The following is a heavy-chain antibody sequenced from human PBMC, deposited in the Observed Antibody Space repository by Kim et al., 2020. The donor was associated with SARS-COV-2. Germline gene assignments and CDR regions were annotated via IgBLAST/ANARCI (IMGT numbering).Heavy chain of an antibody. CDR2: IYSGGST. CDR3: ARDGYSSGWYMGQYYYYGMDV. V-gene: IGHV3-66*02. Sequence: GGSLRLSCAASGFTVSSNYMSWVRQAPGKGLEWVSVIYSGGSTYYADSVKGRFTISRDNSKNTLYLQMNSLRAEDTAVYYCARDGYSSGWYMGQYYYYGMDVWGQGTTVTVSS. CDR1: GFTVSSNY. J-gene: IGHJ6*02. D-gene: IGHD6-19*01.